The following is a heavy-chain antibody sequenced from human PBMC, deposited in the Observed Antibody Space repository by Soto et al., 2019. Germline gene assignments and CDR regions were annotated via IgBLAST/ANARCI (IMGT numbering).Heavy chain of an antibody. CDR2: INDSGST. V-gene: IGHV4-34*01. CDR3: ARCGMNYYYYMDV. CDR1: GGTFSGYY. Sequence: SETLSLTCAVYGGTFSGYYWSWIRQPPGKGLEWIGEINDSGSTNYNPSLKSRVTISVDTSKNQFSLKVSSVTAADTAVYYCARCGMNYYYYMDVWDKGTTVTVSS. D-gene: IGHD1-1*01. J-gene: IGHJ6*03.